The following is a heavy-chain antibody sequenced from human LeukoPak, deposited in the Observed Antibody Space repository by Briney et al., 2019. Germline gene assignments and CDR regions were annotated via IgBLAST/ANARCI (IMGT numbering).Heavy chain of an antibody. CDR3: ARRYCIGGSCYLDY. D-gene: IGHD2-15*01. V-gene: IGHV5-51*01. Sequence: GESLKISCKGFGYSFTSYWIGWVRQMPGKGLEWMGIIYPSDSDTRYSPSFQGQVTISADESISSAHLQWSSLKASDTAMYYCARRYCIGGSCYLDYWGQGTLVTVSS. CDR2: IYPSDSDT. J-gene: IGHJ4*02. CDR1: GYSFTSYW.